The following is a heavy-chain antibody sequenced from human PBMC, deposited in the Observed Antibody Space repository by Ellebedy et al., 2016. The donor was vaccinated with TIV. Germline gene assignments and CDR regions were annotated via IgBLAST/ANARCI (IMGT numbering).Heavy chain of an antibody. CDR1: GFTFSAYA. CDR2: IAGNNVNR. Sequence: GESLKISXATSGFTFSAYAMSWVRQAPGKGLGWVSAIAGNNVNRYYADAVRGRFTISRAHSRNTLFLQMNSLRVADTVVYFCAKDRDWNDVHWFDSWGQGTLVSVSS. CDR3: AKDRDWNDVHWFDS. D-gene: IGHD1-1*01. J-gene: IGHJ5*01. V-gene: IGHV3-23*01.